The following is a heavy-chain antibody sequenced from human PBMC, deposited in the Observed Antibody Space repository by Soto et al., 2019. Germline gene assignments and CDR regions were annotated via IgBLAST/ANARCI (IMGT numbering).Heavy chain of an antibody. CDR2: IYPRDSDV. CDR1: GGSFTVFW. Sequence: GESLKISCKVFGGSFTVFWVGWVRQVPGKGLEWVASIYPRDSDVRYNPSFQGQVTISADRSTTTAYLQWSSLKASDTAIYYCARQHPLDSRVWYDWGQGTLVTVSS. CDR3: ARQHPLDSRVWYD. D-gene: IGHD6-19*01. V-gene: IGHV5-51*01. J-gene: IGHJ4*02.